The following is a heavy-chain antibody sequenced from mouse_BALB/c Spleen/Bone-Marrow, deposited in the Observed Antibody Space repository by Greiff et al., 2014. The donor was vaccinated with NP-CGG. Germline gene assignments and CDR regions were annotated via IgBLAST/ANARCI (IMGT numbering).Heavy chain of an antibody. CDR3: ARGYDGFAY. CDR1: GFNIKDTY. D-gene: IGHD2-2*01. J-gene: IGHJ3*01. V-gene: IGHV14-3*02. CDR2: VDPANGNT. Sequence: VQLKESGAELVKPGASVKLSCTASGFNIKDTYMHWVKQRPEQGLEWIGRVDPANGNTKYDPKFQGKATITADTSSNTAYLQLSSLTSEDTAVYYCARGYDGFAYWGQGTLVTVSA.